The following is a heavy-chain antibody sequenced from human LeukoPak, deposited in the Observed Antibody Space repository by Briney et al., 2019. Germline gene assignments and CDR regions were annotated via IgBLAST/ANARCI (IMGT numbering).Heavy chain of an antibody. D-gene: IGHD5-18*01. CDR2: INPNSGGT. Sequence: GASVKVSCKASGYTFTSYGISWVRQAPGQGLEWMGWINPNSGGTNYAQKFQGRVTMTRDTSISTAYMELSRLRSDDTAVYYCARDGRKRGYSYGPRTGNWFDPWGQGTLVTVSS. CDR1: GYTFTSYG. J-gene: IGHJ5*02. CDR3: ARDGRKRGYSYGPRTGNWFDP. V-gene: IGHV1-2*02.